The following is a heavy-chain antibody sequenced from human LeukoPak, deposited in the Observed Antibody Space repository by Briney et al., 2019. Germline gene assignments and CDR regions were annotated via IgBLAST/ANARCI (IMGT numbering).Heavy chain of an antibody. V-gene: IGHV4-59*01. J-gene: IGHJ4*02. CDR3: ARADYGGNFDY. D-gene: IGHD4-23*01. CDR1: GGSISSYY. CDR2: IYYSGST. Sequence: SETLSLTCSVSGGSISSYYWSWIRLPPGKGLEWIGYIYYSGSTNYNPSLKSRVTISVDTSKNQFSLKLSSVTAADTAVYYCARADYGGNFDYWGQGTLVTVSS.